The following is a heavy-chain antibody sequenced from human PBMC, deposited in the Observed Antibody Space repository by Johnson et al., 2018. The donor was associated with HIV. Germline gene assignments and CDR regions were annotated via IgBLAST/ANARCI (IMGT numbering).Heavy chain of an antibody. V-gene: IGHV3-23*04. J-gene: IGHJ3*02. Sequence: EVQLVESGGGLIQPGGSLRLSCAASGFSFSSYALSWVRQAPGKGLEWASSITGTGGNTYYADSVKGRFTISRDNSKNTLYLQMNSLRAEDMAVYYCARGIRFVEAGRENDGFDIWGQGTVVTVSS. CDR1: GFSFSSYA. CDR3: ARGIRFVEAGRENDGFDI. CDR2: ITGTGGNT. D-gene: IGHD4-17*01.